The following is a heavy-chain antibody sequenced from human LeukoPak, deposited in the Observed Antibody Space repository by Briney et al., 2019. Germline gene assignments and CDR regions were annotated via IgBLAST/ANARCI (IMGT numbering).Heavy chain of an antibody. J-gene: IGHJ4*02. V-gene: IGHV5-51*01. CDR1: GYSFTSYW. CDR3: ARALWVAATHYFDY. Sequence: GESLKISCKGSGYSFTSYWIGGVRQMPGKGLEWMGIIYPGDSDTRYSPSFQGQVTVSADKSISTAYLQWSSLKASDTAMYYCARALWVAATHYFDYWGQGTLVTVSS. CDR2: IYPGDSDT. D-gene: IGHD2-15*01.